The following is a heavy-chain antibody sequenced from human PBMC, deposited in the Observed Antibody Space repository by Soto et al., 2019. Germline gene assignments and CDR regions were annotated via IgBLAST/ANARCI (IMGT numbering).Heavy chain of an antibody. CDR2: ISSNGGST. V-gene: IGHV3-64*02. J-gene: IGHJ4*02. CDR3: ARERQMAYDY. Sequence: EVQLVESGEGLVQPGGSLRLSCAASGFTLSSYAMHWVRQAQGKGLEYVSAISSNGGSTYYADSVKGRFTISRDNSKNTLYLQMGSLRAEDLAVYYCARERQMAYDYWGQGTLVTVSS. CDR1: GFTLSSYA.